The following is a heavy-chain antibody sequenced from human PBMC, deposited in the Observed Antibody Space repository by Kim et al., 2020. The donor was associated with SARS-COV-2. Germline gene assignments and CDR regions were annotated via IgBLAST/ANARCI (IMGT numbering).Heavy chain of an antibody. D-gene: IGHD6-19*01. CDR3: ATGAVAGTSEWFDP. J-gene: IGHJ5*02. V-gene: IGHV1-24*01. Sequence: YAQKFQGRVTMTEDTSTDTAYMELSSLRSEDTAVYYCATGAVAGTSEWFDPWGQGTLVTVSS.